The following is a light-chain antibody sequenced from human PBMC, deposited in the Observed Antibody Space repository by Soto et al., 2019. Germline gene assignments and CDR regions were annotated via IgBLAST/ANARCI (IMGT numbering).Light chain of an antibody. Sequence: DIQMTQSPSSLSASVGDRVTITCRASQSISSYLNWYQQKPGKAPKLLIYAASSLQSGLPSRFSGSGSETDFTRTISRLQPEDFATYYCQQSYSTPGVFTGGPGTKVDIK. V-gene: IGKV1-39*01. J-gene: IGKJ3*01. CDR1: QSISSY. CDR2: AAS. CDR3: QQSYSTPGVFT.